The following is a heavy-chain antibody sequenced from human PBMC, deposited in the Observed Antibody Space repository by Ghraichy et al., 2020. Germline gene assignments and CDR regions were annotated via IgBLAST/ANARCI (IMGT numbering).Heavy chain of an antibody. CDR3: ARERLYYYEGSGHYYFDC. J-gene: IGHJ4*02. D-gene: IGHD3-22*01. CDR2: ISSKSHYI. CDR1: GFTFSGYS. Sequence: GGSLRLSCAASGFTFSGYSMHWVRQAPGKGLEWVSSISSKSHYISYADSMEGRFTISRDNAKNSLYQQMNSLTAEDSAVYYCARERLYYYEGSGHYYFDCWGQGTLVTVSS. V-gene: IGHV3-21*01.